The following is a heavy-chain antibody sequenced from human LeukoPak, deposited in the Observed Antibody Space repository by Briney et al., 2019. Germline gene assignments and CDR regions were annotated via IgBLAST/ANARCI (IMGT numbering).Heavy chain of an antibody. CDR1: GFTFSSYA. V-gene: IGHV3-23*01. CDR3: AKDQVDFDSFYYYYYMDV. J-gene: IGHJ6*03. Sequence: GGSLRLSCSASGFTFSSYAMSWVRPAPGKGLEWVSAISGSGGSTYYAVSVKGRFTISRDNSKNTLYLQMNSLRAEDTAVYYCAKDQVDFDSFYYYYYMDVWGKGTTVTISS. D-gene: IGHD3-3*01. CDR2: ISGSGGST.